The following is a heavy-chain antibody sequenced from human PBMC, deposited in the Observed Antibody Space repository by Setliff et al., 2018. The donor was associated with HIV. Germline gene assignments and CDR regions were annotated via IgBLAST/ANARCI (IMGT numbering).Heavy chain of an antibody. CDR1: GGSISSYY. V-gene: IGHV4-59*01. Sequence: SETLSLTCTVSGGSISSYYWGWIRQPPGKGLEWIGYIYYSGSTNYNPSLKSRVAISVDTSKNQFSLKLSSVIAADTAVYYCARIFGDQGYYYGMDVWGQGTTVTVSS. CDR3: ARIFGDQGYYYGMDV. CDR2: IYYSGST. J-gene: IGHJ6*02. D-gene: IGHD3-3*01.